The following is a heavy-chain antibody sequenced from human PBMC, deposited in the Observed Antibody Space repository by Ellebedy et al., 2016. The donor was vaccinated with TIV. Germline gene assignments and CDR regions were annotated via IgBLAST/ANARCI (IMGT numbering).Heavy chain of an antibody. D-gene: IGHD2/OR15-2a*01. CDR3: AKVSFEGSRRDY. J-gene: IGHJ4*02. Sequence: GESLKISCAASGFTFSSYDMHWVRQAPGKGLEWVSSISGSGGDTYYADSVKGRFTPSRDNSKHTLYPQMNSLRAEDTAVYYCAKVSFEGSRRDYWGQGTLVTVSS. CDR2: ISGSGGDT. V-gene: IGHV3-23*01. CDR1: GFTFSSYD.